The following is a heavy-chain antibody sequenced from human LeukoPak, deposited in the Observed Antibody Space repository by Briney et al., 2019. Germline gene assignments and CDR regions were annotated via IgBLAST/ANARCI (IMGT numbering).Heavy chain of an antibody. J-gene: IGHJ5*02. CDR3: VKTQGYYDA. CDR2: IYGDDDKT. Sequence: PGGSLRLSCAASGFTFSNYAMTWVRQAPGKGLEMVSGIYGDDDKTVYEDAVKGRFTISRDNSKNTLFLQMNSLRADDTAVYYCVKTQGYYDAWGQGALVTVSS. D-gene: IGHD2-15*01. V-gene: IGHV3-23*01. CDR1: GFTFSNYA.